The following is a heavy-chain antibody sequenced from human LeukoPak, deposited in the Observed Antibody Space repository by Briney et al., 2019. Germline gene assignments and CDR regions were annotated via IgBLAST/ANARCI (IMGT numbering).Heavy chain of an antibody. D-gene: IGHD3-9*01. CDR1: GFTFSSYS. CDR2: ISSSSSYI. CDR3: AREEQGDDILTGYYSDY. Sequence: GSLRLSCAASGFTFSSYSMNWVRQAPGKGLEWVSSISSSSSYIYYADSVKGRFTISRDNAKNSLYLQMNSLRAEDTAVYYCAREEQGDDILTGYYSDYWGQGTLVTVSS. V-gene: IGHV3-21*01. J-gene: IGHJ4*02.